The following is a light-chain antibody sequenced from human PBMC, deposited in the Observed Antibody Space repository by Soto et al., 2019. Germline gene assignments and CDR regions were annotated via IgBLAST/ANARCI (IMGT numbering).Light chain of an antibody. CDR1: QSISSH. J-gene: IGKJ4*01. V-gene: IGKV3-11*01. CDR3: QQRTTWPLT. CDR2: DAS. Sequence: EIVLTQSPATLSLSPGERVTLSCRASQSISSHLAWYQHKPGQAPRLLMYDASNRATGIPARFSGSGSGTDFTLTISSLEPEDFAVYYCQQRTTWPLTFGGGTMVEIK.